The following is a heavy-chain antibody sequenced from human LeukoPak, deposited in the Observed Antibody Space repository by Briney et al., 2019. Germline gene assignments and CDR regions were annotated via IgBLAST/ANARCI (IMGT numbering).Heavy chain of an antibody. CDR2: IWYDGSNK. CDR1: GFTFSSYG. Sequence: GGSLRLSCAASGFTFSSYGMHWVRQAPGKGLEWVAVIWYDGSNKYYADSVKGRFTISRDNSKNTLYLQMNSLRAEDKAVYYCARDGDYDSSGYYYQGWAKIPDYWGQGTLVTVSS. D-gene: IGHD3-22*01. V-gene: IGHV3-33*01. J-gene: IGHJ4*02. CDR3: ARDGDYDSSGYYYQGWAKIPDY.